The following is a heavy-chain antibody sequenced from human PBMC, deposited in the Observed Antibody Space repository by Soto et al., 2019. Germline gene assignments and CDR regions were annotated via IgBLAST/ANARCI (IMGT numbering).Heavy chain of an antibody. CDR3: ARTPETRDGLDP. J-gene: IGHJ5*02. V-gene: IGHV4-59*02. D-gene: IGHD1-7*01. CDR2: IYYIGAY. CDR1: GASVSSYY. Sequence: QVQLQQSGPGLVRPSETLSLSCSVSGASVSSYYWSWVRQPPGKGLEWIGYIYYIGAYNYNPSLKIRVTISVDTSKNQFSLKLTSVTAADTAVYYCARTPETRDGLDPWGQGTLVTVSS.